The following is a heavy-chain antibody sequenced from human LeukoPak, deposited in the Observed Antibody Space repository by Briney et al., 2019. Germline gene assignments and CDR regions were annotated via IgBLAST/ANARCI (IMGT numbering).Heavy chain of an antibody. CDR2: IKAVGGRT. Sequence: SVPVSCLASGYTFTHYHMHWLRQAPGHGLEWIGIIKAVGGRTSYGEKLKGRVTMTRDTSTSTVYMELSSLRSEGTAVYFCARVDAEGSGVKYFDYWGQGTLVTVSS. J-gene: IGHJ4*02. V-gene: IGHV1-46*01. D-gene: IGHD3-10*01. CDR3: ARVDAEGSGVKYFDY. CDR1: GYTFTHYH.